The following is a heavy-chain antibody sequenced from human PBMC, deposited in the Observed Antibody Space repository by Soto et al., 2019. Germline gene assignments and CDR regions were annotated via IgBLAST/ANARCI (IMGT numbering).Heavy chain of an antibody. CDR3: ARDDPLYGSGSYSY. D-gene: IGHD3-10*01. CDR2: IIPILGIA. Sequence: SVKVSCKTSGGTFSSYTISWVRQAPGQGLEWMGRIIPILGIANYAQKFQGRVTITADKSTSTAYMELSSLRSEDTAVYCCARDDPLYGSGSYSYWGQGTLVTVSS. J-gene: IGHJ4*02. CDR1: GGTFSSYT. V-gene: IGHV1-69*04.